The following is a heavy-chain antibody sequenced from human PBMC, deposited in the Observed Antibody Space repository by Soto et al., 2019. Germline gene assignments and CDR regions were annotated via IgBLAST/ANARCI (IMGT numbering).Heavy chain of an antibody. J-gene: IGHJ4*02. V-gene: IGHV4-59*08. CDR3: ARHARVPLFDY. CDR2: IYYSGST. Sequence: ASETLSLTCTVSGGSISSYYWSWIRQPPGKGLEWIGYIYYSGSTNYNPSLKSRVTISVDTSKNQFSLKLSSVTAADTAVYYCARHARVPLFDYWGQGTLVTVSS. CDR1: GGSISSYY. D-gene: IGHD3-10*01.